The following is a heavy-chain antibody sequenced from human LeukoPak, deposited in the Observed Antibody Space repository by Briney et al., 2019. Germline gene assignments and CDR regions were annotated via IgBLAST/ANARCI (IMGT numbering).Heavy chain of an antibody. CDR2: IYYAGSS. CDR1: GVSVKNHY. CDR3: ARQTVIIPTGMEGPWFDP. V-gene: IGHV4-59*08. Sequence: PSETLSLTCTVSGVSVKNHYWSWIRQPPGKGLEWIANIYYAGSSNYNPSLKSRVSVSIDASKNHLSLQLTSVTAADTAIYYCARQTVIIPTGMEGPWFDPWGQGTLVAVSS. J-gene: IGHJ5*02. D-gene: IGHD2/OR15-2a*01.